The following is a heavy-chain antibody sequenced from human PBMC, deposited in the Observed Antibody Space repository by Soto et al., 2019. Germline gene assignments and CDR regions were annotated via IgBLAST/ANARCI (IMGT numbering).Heavy chain of an antibody. CDR2: LHWEDDK. D-gene: IGHD2-15*01. CDR3: AHRPSYCSGGSCYTACDH. V-gene: IGHV2-5*02. J-gene: IGHJ4*02. CDR1: GFSLSTIGAS. Sequence: QITLKEAGPTLVNTTQTLTLTCIFSGFSLSTIGASVAWIRHPPGKALQWLALLHWEDDKRYSPSLKGRLTITKDTSKNQVVLTMTNMDPVDTATYYCAHRPSYCSGGSCYTACDHWGQGTLVTVSS.